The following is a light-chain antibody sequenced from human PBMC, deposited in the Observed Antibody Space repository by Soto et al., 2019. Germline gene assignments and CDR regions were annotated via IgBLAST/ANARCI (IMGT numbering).Light chain of an antibody. Sequence: EIELTQSPSTLSLSPGDRATITCRASQSIGTCLVLYQQKFGPAPMLIISDACNRGTGLSTSFSGSAAREVSLPTSSLQAPEDFTDYYRHRYNTRWTFGRGTKVDIK. CDR3: HRYNTRWT. CDR2: DAC. CDR1: QSIGTC. V-gene: IGKV3-11*01. J-gene: IGKJ1*01.